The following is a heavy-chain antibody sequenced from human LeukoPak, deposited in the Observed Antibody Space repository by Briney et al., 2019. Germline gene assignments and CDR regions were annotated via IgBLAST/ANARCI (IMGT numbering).Heavy chain of an antibody. CDR2: IYSSGST. D-gene: IGHD3-10*01. Sequence: SETLSLXCTVSGGSISNYDWSWIWQPVGKGLEWIGRIYSSGSTDYNPSLKSRVTMSIDTSKNQFSLKLASVTAAGTAVYYCARRESGSNAFHIWGQGTMVTVSS. V-gene: IGHV4-4*07. CDR1: GGSISNYD. J-gene: IGHJ3*02. CDR3: ARRESGSNAFHI.